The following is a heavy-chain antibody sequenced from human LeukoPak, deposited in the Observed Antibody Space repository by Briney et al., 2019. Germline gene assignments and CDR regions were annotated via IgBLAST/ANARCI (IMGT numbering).Heavy chain of an antibody. V-gene: IGHV1-8*01. J-gene: IGHJ5*02. CDR2: MNPNSGNT. CDR3: ARDPVVAAQAFDH. D-gene: IGHD2-15*01. CDR1: GYTFTSYD. Sequence: ASVKVSCKASGYTFTSYDINWVRQATGQGLEWMGWMNPNSGNTGYAQKFQGRVTMTSNTSISTDYMELSSLRSEDTAVYYCARDPVVAAQAFDHWGQGTLVTVSS.